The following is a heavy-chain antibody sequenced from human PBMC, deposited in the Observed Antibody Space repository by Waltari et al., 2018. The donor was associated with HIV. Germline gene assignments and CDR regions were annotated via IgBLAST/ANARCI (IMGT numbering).Heavy chain of an antibody. J-gene: IGHJ4*02. Sequence: EVQLLESGGGLVQPGGSLRLPCAASGFKFSSYDMNWVRQAPGKGLEWVSTISGSAGRTHYADSVKGRFTISRDNYKNRLYLQMNSLRADDTAVYFCAKDRDPRLVQGFDYWGQGTQVTVSS. CDR3: AKDRDPRLVQGFDY. D-gene: IGHD6-19*01. CDR1: GFKFSSYD. V-gene: IGHV3-23*01. CDR2: ISGSAGRT.